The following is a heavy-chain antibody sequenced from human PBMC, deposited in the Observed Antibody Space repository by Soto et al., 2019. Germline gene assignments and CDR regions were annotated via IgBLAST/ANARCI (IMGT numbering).Heavy chain of an antibody. V-gene: IGHV4-30-2*01. Sequence: SETLSLTCVVSGGSISIGGYSWTWIRQPPGKGLEWIGYIYHGGTTYYNPSLESRVTISVDTSKNQFSLKLNSVTAADTAVYYCARVAAAGLPTIDNWGQGALVTVSS. CDR2: IYHGGTT. CDR3: ARVAAAGLPTIDN. D-gene: IGHD6-13*01. J-gene: IGHJ4*02. CDR1: GGSISIGGYS.